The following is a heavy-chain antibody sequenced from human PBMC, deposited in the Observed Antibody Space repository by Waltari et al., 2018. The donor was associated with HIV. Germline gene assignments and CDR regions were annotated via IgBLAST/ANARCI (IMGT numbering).Heavy chain of an antibody. V-gene: IGHV3-23*01. CDR3: AREALVATGPLDW. CDR2: ISGTDNST. CDR1: GPPFHTSA. D-gene: IGHD2-21*01. Sequence: EVKLMESGGGLVQPGGSLRVSCVVSGPPFHTSAMSWVRQVSGRGLEWISSISGTDNSTHDGDSVKGRFTISRDNSKSAVFLQMDSLRRDDTAIYYCAREALVATGPLDWWDQGVLVTVAS. J-gene: IGHJ4*02.